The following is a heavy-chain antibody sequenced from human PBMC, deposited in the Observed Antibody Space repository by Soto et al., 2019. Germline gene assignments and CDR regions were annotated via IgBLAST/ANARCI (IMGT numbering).Heavy chain of an antibody. CDR3: TKSSGGGIVVVTGYFDY. J-gene: IGHJ4*02. CDR1: GFTFSSYG. CDR2: ISYDGSNK. V-gene: IGHV3-30*18. D-gene: IGHD2-21*02. Sequence: VQLLESGGGLVQPGGSLRLSCAASGFTFSSYGMHWVRQAPGKGLEWVAVISYDGSNKYYADSVKGRFTISRDNSKNTLYLQMNSLRAEDTAVYYCTKSSGGGIVVVTGYFDYWGQGTLVTVSS.